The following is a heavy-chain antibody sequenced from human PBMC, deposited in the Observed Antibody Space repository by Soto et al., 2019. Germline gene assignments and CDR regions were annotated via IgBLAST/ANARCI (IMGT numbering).Heavy chain of an antibody. J-gene: IGHJ6*02. Sequence: QVQLVESGGGVVQPGRSLRLSCAASGFTFSSYAMHWVRQAPGKGLEWVAVISYDGTNKYYADSVKGRFTMSRDNSKNPLYLQMNSLRAVYTAVYYCAREAGVYGSGSYGMDVWGQGTTVTFSS. CDR3: AREAGVYGSGSYGMDV. D-gene: IGHD3-10*01. V-gene: IGHV3-30-3*01. CDR1: GFTFSSYA. CDR2: ISYDGTNK.